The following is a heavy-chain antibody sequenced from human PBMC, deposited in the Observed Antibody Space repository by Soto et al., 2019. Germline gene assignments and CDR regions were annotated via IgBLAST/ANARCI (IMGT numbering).Heavy chain of an antibody. CDR3: ARGRYGDY. V-gene: IGHV1-18*01. CDR1: GYDFTTYG. D-gene: IGHD1-1*01. CDR2: ISAHNGNT. J-gene: IGHJ4*02. Sequence: QVHLVQSGAEVKKPGAPVKVSCKGSGYDFTTYGITWVRPAPGQGLEWMAWISAHNGNTDYAQKLQVRVAVTRDTSASTAYMELRSLRSDDTAMYDCARGRYGDYCGQGALVTVSS.